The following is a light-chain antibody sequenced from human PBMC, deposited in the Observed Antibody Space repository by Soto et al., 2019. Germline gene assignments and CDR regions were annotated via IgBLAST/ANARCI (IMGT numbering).Light chain of an antibody. CDR1: QSITIW. CDR2: RTS. V-gene: IGKV1-5*03. Sequence: IHMTQSPSTLSASVGDRVTITCRASQSITIWLAWYQQKPGKAPNLVIYRTSSLESGVPSRFSGSGSGSEFTLTISSLQPDDFATYYCQHWTDYSWTFGQGSKVEGK. CDR3: QHWTDYSWT. J-gene: IGKJ1*01.